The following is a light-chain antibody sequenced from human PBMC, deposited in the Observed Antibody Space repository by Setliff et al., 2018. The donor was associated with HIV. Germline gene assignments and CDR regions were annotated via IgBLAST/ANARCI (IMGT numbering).Light chain of an antibody. CDR1: SSDVGGYNY. J-gene: IGLJ1*01. CDR3: SSYAITNTLP. V-gene: IGLV2-14*01. Sequence: QSALTQPAFVSGSPGQSITISCTGTSSDVGGYNYVSWYQQHPAKAPKLILYEVRNRPSGVSNRFSGSKSGNTASLTISGLQAEDEADYYCSSYAITNTLPFGTGTKVTVL. CDR2: EVR.